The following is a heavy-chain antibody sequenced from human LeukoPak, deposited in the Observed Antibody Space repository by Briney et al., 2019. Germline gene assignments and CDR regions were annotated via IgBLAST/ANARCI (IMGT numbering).Heavy chain of an antibody. D-gene: IGHD3-22*01. CDR1: GGSISSSNW. CDR2: IYHSGST. J-gene: IGHJ4*02. CDR3: ARSDDSSGPGDY. V-gene: IGHV4-4*02. Sequence: SETLPLTCAVSGGSISSSNWWSWVRQPPGKGLEWIGEIYHSGSTNYNPSLKSRVTISVDKSKNQFSLKLSSVTAADTAVYYCARSDDSSGPGDYWGQGTLVTVS.